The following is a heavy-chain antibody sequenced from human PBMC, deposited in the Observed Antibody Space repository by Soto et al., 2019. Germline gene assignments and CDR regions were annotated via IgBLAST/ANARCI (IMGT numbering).Heavy chain of an antibody. J-gene: IGHJ5*02. CDR1: YGSIGNVGDC. CDR2: IYYSGST. D-gene: IGHD1-26*01. CDR3: ARDGGSYGWFDP. Sequence: PSQTLSLTCTVSYGSIGNVGDCCICIRQPPGKGLEWIGYIYYSGSTYYNPSLKSRVTISVDTSKNQFSLKLSSVTAADTAVYYCARDGGSYGWFDPWGQGTLVTVSS. V-gene: IGHV4-30-4*08.